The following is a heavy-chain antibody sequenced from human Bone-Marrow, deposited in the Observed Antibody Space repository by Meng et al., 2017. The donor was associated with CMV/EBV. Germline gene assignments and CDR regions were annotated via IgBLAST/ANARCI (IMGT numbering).Heavy chain of an antibody. CDR3: ARGISSWFPLFDY. D-gene: IGHD6-13*01. V-gene: IGHV4-59*01. CDR2: IYYSGST. Sequence: SETLSLTCTVSGGSISSYYWSWIRQPPGKGLEWIGYIYYSGSTNYNPSLKSRVTISVDTSKNQFSLKLSSVTAADTAVYYCARGISSWFPLFDYWGQGTLVTVSS. J-gene: IGHJ4*02. CDR1: GGSISSYY.